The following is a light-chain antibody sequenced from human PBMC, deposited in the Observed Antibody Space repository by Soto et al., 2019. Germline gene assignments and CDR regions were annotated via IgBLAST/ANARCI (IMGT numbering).Light chain of an antibody. Sequence: SYELTQPPSVSVSLGQMARITCSGEALPKKYAYWYQQKPGQFPVLVIYKDSERPSGIPERFSGSSSGTIVTLTISGVQAEDEDDYYCLSADSSGTYVVFGGGTKLTVL. J-gene: IGLJ2*01. CDR2: KDS. CDR3: LSADSSGTYVV. V-gene: IGLV3-16*01. CDR1: ALPKKY.